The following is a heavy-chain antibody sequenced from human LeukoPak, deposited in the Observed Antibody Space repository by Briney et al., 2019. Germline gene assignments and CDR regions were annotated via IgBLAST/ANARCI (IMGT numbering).Heavy chain of an antibody. V-gene: IGHV3-48*03. J-gene: IGHJ6*02. CDR2: ISSSGSTI. Sequence: HPGGSLRLSCAASGFTFSSYEMNWVRQAPGKGLEWVSYISSSGSTIYYADSVKGRFTISRDNSKNTLYLQMNSLRAEDTAVYYCAKDLDGVQPNYYYGMDVWGQGTTVTVSS. D-gene: IGHD2-8*01. CDR1: GFTFSSYE. CDR3: AKDLDGVQPNYYYGMDV.